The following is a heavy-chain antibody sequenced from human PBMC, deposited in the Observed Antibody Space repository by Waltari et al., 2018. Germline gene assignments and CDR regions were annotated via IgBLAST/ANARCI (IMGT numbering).Heavy chain of an antibody. V-gene: IGHV4-39*01. CDR1: GGSISSSSYY. Sequence: QLQLQESGPGLVKPSETLSLTCTVSGGSISSSSYYWGWIRQPPGKGLEWIGSIYYSGSTYYNPSLKSRVTISVDTSKNQFSLKLSSVTAADTAVYYCARHGGSSWPYWYFDLWGRGTLVTVSS. J-gene: IGHJ2*01. CDR2: IYYSGST. D-gene: IGHD6-13*01. CDR3: ARHGGSSWPYWYFDL.